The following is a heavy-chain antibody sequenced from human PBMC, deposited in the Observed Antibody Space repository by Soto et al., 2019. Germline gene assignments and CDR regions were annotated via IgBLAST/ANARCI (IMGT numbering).Heavy chain of an antibody. CDR1: GGSVRSNF. J-gene: IGHJ5*02. Sequence: QVQLQESGPGLVKPSETLSLTYTVSGGSVRSNFWSWIRQPPGKGLEWIGYIYYSGNTNYNPSLKSRVTMSVDTSKNQVSLKLRSVTAADTAVYYCSRVVVATTPNWFDPWGQGTLVIVSS. CDR3: SRVVVATTPNWFDP. D-gene: IGHD2-21*01. CDR2: IYYSGNT. V-gene: IGHV4-59*02.